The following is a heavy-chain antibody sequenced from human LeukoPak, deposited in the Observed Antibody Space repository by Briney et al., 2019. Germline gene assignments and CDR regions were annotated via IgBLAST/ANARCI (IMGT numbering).Heavy chain of an antibody. CDR2: IYTSGST. CDR3: ARDHSSSWTHYFDY. CDR1: GGSISSYY. Sequence: SETPSLTCTVSGGSISSYYWSWIRQPAGKGLEWIGRIYTSGSTNYNPSLKSRVTMSVDTSKNQFSLKLSSVTAADTAVYYCARDHSSSWTHYFDYWGQGTLVTVSS. J-gene: IGHJ4*02. V-gene: IGHV4-4*07. D-gene: IGHD6-13*01.